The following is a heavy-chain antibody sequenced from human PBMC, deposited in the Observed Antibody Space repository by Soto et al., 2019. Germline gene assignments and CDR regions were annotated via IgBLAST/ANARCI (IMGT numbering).Heavy chain of an antibody. CDR2: IIPMFGTA. CDR1: GGTFSRHA. Sequence: QVQLVQSGAEVRKPGSSVKVSCKASGGTFSRHAISWVRQAPGQGLEWMGGIIPMFGTANHAQKFQGRVTIIADEYTSTAYMELSSRRSEDTAIYYCARGWGYDSSDYYYAYWGQGTVVIVSS. V-gene: IGHV1-69*01. D-gene: IGHD3-22*01. CDR3: ARGWGYDSSDYYYAY. J-gene: IGHJ4*01.